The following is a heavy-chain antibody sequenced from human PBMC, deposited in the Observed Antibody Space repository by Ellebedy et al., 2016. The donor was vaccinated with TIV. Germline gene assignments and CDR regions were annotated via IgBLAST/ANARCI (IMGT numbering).Heavy chain of an antibody. V-gene: IGHV3-33*01. CDR1: GFKFNMYG. J-gene: IGHJ4*02. CDR3: ARDPGVLPGGGLDF. D-gene: IGHD2-15*01. Sequence: GESLKISCAASGFKFNMYGMHWVRQAPGKGLEWVAAIRYDGSNENYADSVKGRFTISRDNSLYLQMNSLRAEDTAVYYCARDPGVLPGGGLDFWGQGILVTVSS. CDR2: IRYDGSNE.